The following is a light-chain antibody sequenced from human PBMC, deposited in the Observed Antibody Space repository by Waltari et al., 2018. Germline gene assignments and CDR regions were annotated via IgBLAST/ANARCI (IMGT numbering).Light chain of an antibody. J-gene: IGLJ1*01. CDR2: EVT. V-gene: IGLV2-8*01. CDR3: SSFAGSNNV. CDR1: NSDIGLYNY. Sequence: QSALTQPPSASGSPGESVTISCTGTNSDIGLYNYVSWYQQHPGKAPKPMIYEVTKRPSGVPDRFSGSKSGNTASLTVSGLQTDDEADYCCSSFAGSNNVFGSGTKVTVL.